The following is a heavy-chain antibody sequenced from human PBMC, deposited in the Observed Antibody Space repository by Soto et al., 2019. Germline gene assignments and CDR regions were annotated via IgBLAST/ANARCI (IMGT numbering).Heavy chain of an antibody. Sequence: SETLSLTCTVSGGSIGNSYWSWIRQSPGKGLEWIGYIYYSGSSNYNPSLKSRVSISVDTSKNQFSLKLTSVTAADTAVYYCAAPPRYWGQGTLVTVSS. J-gene: IGHJ4*02. CDR1: GGSIGNSY. CDR2: IYYSGSS. V-gene: IGHV4-59*01. CDR3: AAPPRY. D-gene: IGHD6-6*01.